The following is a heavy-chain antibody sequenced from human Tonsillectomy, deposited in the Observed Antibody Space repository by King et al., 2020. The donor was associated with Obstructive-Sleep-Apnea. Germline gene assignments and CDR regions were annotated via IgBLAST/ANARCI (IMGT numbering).Heavy chain of an antibody. J-gene: IGHJ4*02. Sequence: VQLVESGGGLVQAGGSLRLSCTASGFTVSSNYMSWVRQAPGKGLEWVSVIYSGGGTYYADSVKGRFTISRHNSKNTVYRQMNSLRTEDTAVYFCARGSGNYYDSSGYYYPFDYWGQGTLVTVSS. CDR1: GFTVSSNY. CDR2: IYSGGGT. V-gene: IGHV3-53*04. CDR3: ARGSGNYYDSSGYYYPFDY. D-gene: IGHD3-22*01.